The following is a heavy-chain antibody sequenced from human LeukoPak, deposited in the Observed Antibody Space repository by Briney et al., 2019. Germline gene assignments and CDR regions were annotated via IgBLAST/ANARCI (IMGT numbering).Heavy chain of an antibody. V-gene: IGHV1-69*13. Sequence: SVKVSCKASGGTFSSYAISWVRQAPGQGLEWMGGIIPIFGTANYAQKFQGRVTITADESTSTAYMELSSLRSEDTAVYYCARDRTDIVATSHFDYWGQGTLVTVSS. D-gene: IGHD5-12*01. CDR3: ARDRTDIVATSHFDY. J-gene: IGHJ4*02. CDR1: GGTFSSYA. CDR2: IIPIFGTA.